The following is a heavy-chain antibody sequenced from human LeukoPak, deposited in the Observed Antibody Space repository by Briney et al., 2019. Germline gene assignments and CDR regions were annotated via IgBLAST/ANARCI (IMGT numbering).Heavy chain of an antibody. Sequence: SETLSLTCTVSGGSISSYYWSWIRQPPGKGLEWIGYVYYSGSTNYNPSLESRVTISVDTSKNQFSLKLSSVTAADTAVYYCARGSRDGYLPTRYFDLWGRGTLVTVSS. CDR3: ARGSRDGYLPTRYFDL. V-gene: IGHV4-59*01. J-gene: IGHJ2*01. CDR2: VYYSGST. CDR1: GGSISSYY. D-gene: IGHD5-24*01.